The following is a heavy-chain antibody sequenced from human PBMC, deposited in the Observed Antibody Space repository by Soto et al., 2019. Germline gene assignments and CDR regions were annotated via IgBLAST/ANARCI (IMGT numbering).Heavy chain of an antibody. D-gene: IGHD3-9*01. V-gene: IGHV4-34*01. CDR2: INHSGST. CDR1: GGSFSGYY. Sequence: QVQLQQWGAGLLKPSETLSLTCAVYGGSFSGYYWSWIRQPPGKGLEWIGEINHSGSTNYNPSLKRRGTVSVAAASNQFSLKLSSVPAADTAVYYRASLLRYFAWPLHYYGMDVWGQGTTVTVSS. J-gene: IGHJ6*02. CDR3: ASLLRYFAWPLHYYGMDV.